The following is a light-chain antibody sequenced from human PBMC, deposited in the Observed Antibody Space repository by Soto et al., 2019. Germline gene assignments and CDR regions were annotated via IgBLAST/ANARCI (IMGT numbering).Light chain of an antibody. J-gene: IGKJ2*01. V-gene: IGKV2-24*01. CDR1: QSLVHSDGNTY. Sequence: EIVMTQTPLSSPVTLGQPASISCRSSQSLVHSDGNTYLSWLQQRPGQPPRLRIYKSSNRFPGVPERFSGGGAGTDFTLKISRVEAEDVGVYYCMQATQPYTFGQGTKLEIK. CDR2: KSS. CDR3: MQATQPYT.